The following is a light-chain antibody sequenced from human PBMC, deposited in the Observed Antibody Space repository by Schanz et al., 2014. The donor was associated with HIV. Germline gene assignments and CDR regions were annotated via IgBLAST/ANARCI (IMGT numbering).Light chain of an antibody. V-gene: IGKV1-5*03. J-gene: IGKJ3*01. CDR1: QSIRSW. CDR2: KAS. CDR3: QNYNGAPVT. Sequence: DIQMTQSPSTLSAAVGDRVTITCRASQSIRSWLAWYQQKPGKAPSLLIYKASTLESGVPSRFSGSGSGTEFTLTISSLQPEDVATYYCQNYNGAPVTFGPGTKVDIK.